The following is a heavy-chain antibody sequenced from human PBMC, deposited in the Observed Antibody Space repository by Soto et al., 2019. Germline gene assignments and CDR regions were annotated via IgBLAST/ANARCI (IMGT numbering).Heavy chain of an antibody. Sequence: QVQLVQSEAEVKKPGASVQVSCKASGYTFTTYFIHWVRQAPGQGFEWMGRINPTGGDTVYAQKFQGRVSVTIDTSTSTVNIELGSLTSKDTAVYYCARGSYASNVFIMDVWGQGTAVTVSS. CDR1: GYTFTTYF. J-gene: IGHJ6*02. V-gene: IGHV1-46*01. D-gene: IGHD2-2*01. CDR3: ARGSYASNVFIMDV. CDR2: INPTGGDT.